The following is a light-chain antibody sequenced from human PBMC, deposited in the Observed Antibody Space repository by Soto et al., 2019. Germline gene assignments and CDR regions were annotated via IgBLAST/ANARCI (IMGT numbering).Light chain of an antibody. V-gene: IGKV1-12*01. CDR2: NAS. J-gene: IGKJ5*01. CDR3: QQDDSFPMT. Sequence: DIQITQSPSTLSASLGDRVTISCRASQSISSWLAWYQQKPGKAPSLLLYNASSMQSGVPARFSGSGSGTDFTLTINSLQPEDFATYYCQQDDSFPMTFGQGTRLEIK. CDR1: QSISSW.